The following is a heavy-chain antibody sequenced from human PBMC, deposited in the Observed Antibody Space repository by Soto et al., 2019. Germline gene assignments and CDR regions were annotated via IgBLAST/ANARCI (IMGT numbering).Heavy chain of an antibody. Sequence: QVQLVESGGGVVQPERSQRLSCEASKFTFRTYVMHWVRQAPGKRLEWVALISFDGTNQYYADSVKGRFTISRDNSKNTMYLQMNSLRPEDTAVYYCAREMIPMIMGGMSAMDVWGQGTTVTVSS. CDR2: ISFDGTNQ. J-gene: IGHJ6*02. CDR3: AREMIPMIMGGMSAMDV. D-gene: IGHD3-22*01. V-gene: IGHV3-30*04. CDR1: KFTFRTYV.